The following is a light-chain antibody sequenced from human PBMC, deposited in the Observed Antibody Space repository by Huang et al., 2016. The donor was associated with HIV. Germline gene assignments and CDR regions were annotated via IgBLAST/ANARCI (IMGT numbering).Light chain of an antibody. Sequence: IVLTQSPATLSWYPGERVTLSCRASQSVGNYIACYHQHPGQSPKLLIYDTSNRATGTPVRFSGSGSGTDFTLTISSLESEDFAVYYCQQRSSGVTFGGGTKVQVK. CDR2: DTS. J-gene: IGKJ4*01. CDR1: QSVGNY. CDR3: QQRSSGVT. V-gene: IGKV3-11*01.